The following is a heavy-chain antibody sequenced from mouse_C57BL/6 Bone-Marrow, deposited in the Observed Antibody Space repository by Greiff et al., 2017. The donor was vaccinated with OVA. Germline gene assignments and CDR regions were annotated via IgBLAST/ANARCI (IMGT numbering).Heavy chain of an antibody. CDR2: ISDGGSYT. Sequence: EVKLMESGGGLVKPGGSLKLSCAASGFTFSSYAMSWVRQTPEKRLEWVATISDGGSYTYYPDNVKGRFTISRDNAKNNLYLQMSHLKSEDTAMYYCARWWLPLYYFDYWGQGTTLTVSS. CDR1: GFTFSSYA. CDR3: ARWWLPLYYFDY. J-gene: IGHJ2*01. D-gene: IGHD1-1*02. V-gene: IGHV5-4*03.